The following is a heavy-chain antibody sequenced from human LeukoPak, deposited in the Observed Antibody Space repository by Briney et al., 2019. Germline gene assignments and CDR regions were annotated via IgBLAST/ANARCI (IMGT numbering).Heavy chain of an antibody. D-gene: IGHD3-16*01. CDR1: GFTFSTYL. CDR2: IKEDGSEK. CDR3: AKDTPLCYFDY. V-gene: IGHV3-7*04. J-gene: IGHJ4*02. Sequence: GGSLRLSCSASGFTFSTYLMSWVRQAPGKGLEWVANIKEDGSEKYYVDSVKGRFTISRDNAKSSLYLQMNSLRADDTSVYYCAKDTPLCYFDYWGQGTLVTVSS.